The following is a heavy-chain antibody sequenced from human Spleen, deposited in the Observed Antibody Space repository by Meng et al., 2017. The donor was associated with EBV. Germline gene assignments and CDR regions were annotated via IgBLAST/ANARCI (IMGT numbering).Heavy chain of an antibody. V-gene: IGHV3-33*01. CDR1: GLTFSSYG. Sequence: QVQVVESGGGVVQPGKSLRLSCEASGLTFSSYGMHWVRQVPGKGLEWVAVVWPDGTNEYYADSVKGRFTISRDNSKNTVYLQMNSLRAEDTAVYYCARGIAAAAPLDYWGQGTLVTVSS. J-gene: IGHJ4*02. D-gene: IGHD6-13*01. CDR3: ARGIAAAAPLDY. CDR2: VWPDGTNE.